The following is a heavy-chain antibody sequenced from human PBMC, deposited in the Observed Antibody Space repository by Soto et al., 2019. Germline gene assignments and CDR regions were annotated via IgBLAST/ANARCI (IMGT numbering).Heavy chain of an antibody. CDR2: ISWNSGII. D-gene: IGHD5-18*01. Sequence: EVQLVESGGGLVQPGRSLRLSCAASGFTFEDYAMHWVRQAPGKCLEWVSGISWNSGIIDYADSVKGRFTISRDNAKNSLYLQMNSLRAEDTALYYCAKGYSYGVLEPLGYWGQGTLVTVSS. V-gene: IGHV3-9*01. CDR1: GFTFEDYA. J-gene: IGHJ4*02. CDR3: AKGYSYGVLEPLGY.